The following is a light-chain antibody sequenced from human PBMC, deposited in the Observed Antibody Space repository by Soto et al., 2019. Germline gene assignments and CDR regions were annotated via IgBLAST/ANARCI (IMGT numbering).Light chain of an antibody. V-gene: IGKV1-33*01. CDR3: QQYDQLPLT. J-gene: IGKJ4*01. Sequence: DIQMTQSPSSLSASVGDRVTITCQASQDISNYLTWYQQKPGKAPKLLIYDASNLQTGVPSRFSGSGSGTDFTFTISSLQPEDIATYYCQQYDQLPLTFGGGTKVEIK. CDR2: DAS. CDR1: QDISNY.